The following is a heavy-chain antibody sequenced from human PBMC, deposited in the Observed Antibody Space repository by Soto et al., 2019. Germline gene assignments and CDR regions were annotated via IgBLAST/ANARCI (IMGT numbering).Heavy chain of an antibody. CDR1: GFTFSSYA. D-gene: IGHD3-22*01. Sequence: GGSLRLSCSASGFTFSSYAMHWVRQAPGKGLEYVSAISSNGGSTYYADSVEGRFTISRDNSKNTLYLQMSSLRAEDTAVYYCVRSYDSSGYYYVDQFDYWGQGTLVPVSS. J-gene: IGHJ4*02. CDR3: VRSYDSSGYYYVDQFDY. CDR2: ISSNGGST. V-gene: IGHV3-64D*06.